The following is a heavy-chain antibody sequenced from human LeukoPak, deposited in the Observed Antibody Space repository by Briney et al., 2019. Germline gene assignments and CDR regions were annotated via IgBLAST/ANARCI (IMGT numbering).Heavy chain of an antibody. CDR2: ISSDGSTT. CDR1: GFTFSSYW. Sequence: GGSLRLSCAASGFTFSSYWMHWVRQVPGKGLVWVSRISSDGSTTTYADSVKGRFTISRDNSKNTLYLQMNSLRAEDTAVYYCARDLGYWGQGTLVTVSS. CDR3: ARDLGY. J-gene: IGHJ4*02. V-gene: IGHV3-74*01.